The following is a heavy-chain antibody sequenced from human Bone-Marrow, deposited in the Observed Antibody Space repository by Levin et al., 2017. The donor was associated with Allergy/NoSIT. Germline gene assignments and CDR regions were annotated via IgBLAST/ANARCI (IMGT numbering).Heavy chain of an antibody. CDR2: INWNGNKK. J-gene: IGHJ3*02. CDR1: GFTFDDYG. D-gene: IGHD4/OR15-4a*01. V-gene: IGHV3-9*01. Sequence: GGSLRLSCAASGFTFDDYGMDWVRQVPGKGLEWVSGINWNGNKKEYADSVKGRFTITRDNANNSLYLQMNSLRDEDTAFYYCAKHRFVMSAYGGFDIWGQGILVIVSS. CDR3: AKHRFVMSAYGGFDI.